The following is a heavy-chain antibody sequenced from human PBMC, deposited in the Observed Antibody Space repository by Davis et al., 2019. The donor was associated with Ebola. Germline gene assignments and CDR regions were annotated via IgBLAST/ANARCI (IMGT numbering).Heavy chain of an antibody. CDR2: ISWNSGSI. CDR3: ATITPIDY. J-gene: IGHJ4*02. Sequence: PGGSLRLSCAASGLTFDDYAMHWVRQAPGNGLEWVSGISWNSGSIGYADSVKGRFTISRDNAKNSLYLQMNSLRAEDTALYYCATITPIDYWGQGTLVTVSS. V-gene: IGHV3-9*01. D-gene: IGHD5-12*01. CDR1: GLTFDDYA.